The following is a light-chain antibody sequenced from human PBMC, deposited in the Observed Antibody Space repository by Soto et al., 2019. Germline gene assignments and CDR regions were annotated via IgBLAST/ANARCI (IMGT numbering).Light chain of an antibody. V-gene: IGKV1-33*01. Sequence: DIPMTQSPSSLSASVGDRVTITCQASQDISNYLNWYQQKPGKAPKLLIYDASNLETGVPSRFSGSGSGTDFTFPISSLQPEDIATYYCQQFDYLPLTFGGGTKVEIK. CDR1: QDISNY. CDR2: DAS. CDR3: QQFDYLPLT. J-gene: IGKJ4*01.